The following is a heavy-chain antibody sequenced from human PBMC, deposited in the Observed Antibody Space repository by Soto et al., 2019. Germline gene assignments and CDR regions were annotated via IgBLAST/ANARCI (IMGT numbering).Heavy chain of an antibody. J-gene: IGHJ6*02. CDR3: ARDGSIAARGYYYYGMDV. V-gene: IGHV3-33*01. D-gene: IGHD6-6*01. Sequence: HPGESLRLSCAASGFTFSSYGMHWVRQAPGKGLEWVAVIWYDGSNKYYADSVKGRFTISRDNSKNTLYLQMNSLRAEDTAVYYCARDGSIAARGYYYYGMDVWGQGTTVTVSS. CDR1: GFTFSSYG. CDR2: IWYDGSNK.